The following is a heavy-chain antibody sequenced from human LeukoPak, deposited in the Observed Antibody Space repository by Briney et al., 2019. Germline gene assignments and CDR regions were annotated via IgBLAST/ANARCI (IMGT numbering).Heavy chain of an antibody. Sequence: GASVKVSCKASGYTFTSYGISWVRQAPGQGLEWMGWISAYNGNTNYAQKLQGRVTTTTDTSTSTAYMELRSLRSDDTAVYYCASWAYCSGGSCYWGYFDYWGQGTLVTVSS. J-gene: IGHJ4*02. D-gene: IGHD2-15*01. CDR2: ISAYNGNT. CDR1: GYTFTSYG. CDR3: ASWAYCSGGSCYWGYFDY. V-gene: IGHV1-18*01.